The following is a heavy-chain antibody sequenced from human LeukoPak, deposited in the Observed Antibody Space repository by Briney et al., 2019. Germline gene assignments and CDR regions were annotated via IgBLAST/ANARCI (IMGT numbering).Heavy chain of an antibody. Sequence: PSETLSLTCAVSGYSMNPDYYWGWIRQPPGKGLEWIGSIYHIGSGIYNPSLKSRITISVDTSKNQFSLRLNSVTAADTAVYYCAGHRGRRRLQMRWFDPWGQGTLVTVSS. J-gene: IGHJ5*02. D-gene: IGHD5-24*01. CDR3: AGHRGRRRLQMRWFDP. CDR2: IYHIGSG. V-gene: IGHV4-38-2*01. CDR1: GYSMNPDYY.